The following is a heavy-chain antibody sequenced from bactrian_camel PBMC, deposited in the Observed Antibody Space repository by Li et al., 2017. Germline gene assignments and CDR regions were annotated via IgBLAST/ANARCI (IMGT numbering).Heavy chain of an antibody. D-gene: IGHD2*01. Sequence: DVQLVESGGGLVRPGGSLRLSCAASGFTFSSFAMSWVRQAPGKGLEWVSSVNVLSDTFYADSVKGRFTISRDNAKNTVYLQLNSLKSEDTALYYCATVFLGYYPDYWGQGTQVTVS. V-gene: IGHV3S40*01. CDR2: VNVLSDT. CDR1: GFTFSSFA. J-gene: IGHJ4*01. CDR3: ATVFLGYYPDY.